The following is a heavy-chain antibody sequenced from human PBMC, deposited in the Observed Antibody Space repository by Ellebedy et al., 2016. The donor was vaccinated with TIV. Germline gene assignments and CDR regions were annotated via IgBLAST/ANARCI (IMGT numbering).Heavy chain of an antibody. D-gene: IGHD2-15*01. CDR1: GYTFTGYY. V-gene: IGHV1-2*02. CDR3: ARDLCSGANCPNWFAP. CDR2: INPDSGGT. J-gene: IGHJ5*02. Sequence: ASVKVSCKASGYTFTGYYIHWVRRAPGQGLEWMGWINPDSGGTNYTQRFQGRVTMTRDTSINTAYMELSSLTSDDTAVYYCARDLCSGANCPNWFAPWGQGTLVTVSS.